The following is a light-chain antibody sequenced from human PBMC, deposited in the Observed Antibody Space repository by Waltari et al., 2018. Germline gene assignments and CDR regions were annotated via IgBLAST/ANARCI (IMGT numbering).Light chain of an antibody. CDR1: QNVRTS. V-gene: IGKV6-21*01. CDR3: HQSTDLPYT. J-gene: IGKJ2*01. Sequence: ETVLTQSPEFLSVTPKEKVTITCRASQNVRTSLHWYQQKPNQSPKLPVQYASQSVSGVPPRFSGSGSGTDFTLTINGLETEDFATYYCHQSTDLPYTFGQGTKLE. CDR2: YAS.